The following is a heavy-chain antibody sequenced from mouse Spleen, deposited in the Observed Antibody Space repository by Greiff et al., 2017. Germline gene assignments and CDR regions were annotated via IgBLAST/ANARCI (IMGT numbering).Heavy chain of an antibody. V-gene: IGHV1-80*01. CDR3: ARGRRDFAY. CDR1: GYTFSSYW. CDR2: IDPGDGDT. J-gene: IGHJ3*01. D-gene: IGHD2-12*01. Sequence: VKLMESGAELVRPGSSVKISCKASGYTFSSYWMHWVKQRPGQGLEWIGQIDPGDGDTNYNGKFKGKATLTADKSSSTAYMQLSSLTSEDSAVYFCARGRRDFAYWGQGTLVTVSA.